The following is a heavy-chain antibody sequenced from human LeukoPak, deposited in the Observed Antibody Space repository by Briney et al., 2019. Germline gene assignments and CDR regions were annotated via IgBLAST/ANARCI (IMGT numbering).Heavy chain of an antibody. CDR1: GGSISSGGYS. V-gene: IGHV4-30-2*01. CDR2: IYHSGST. J-gene: IGHJ4*02. Sequence: PSQTLTLTCAVSGGSISSGGYSWSWIRQPPGKGLEWIGYIYHSGSTYYNPSLKSRVTISVDRSKNQFSLKLSSVTAADTAVYYCARTSVGATSDFDYWGQGTLVTVSS. D-gene: IGHD1-26*01. CDR3: ARTSVGATSDFDY.